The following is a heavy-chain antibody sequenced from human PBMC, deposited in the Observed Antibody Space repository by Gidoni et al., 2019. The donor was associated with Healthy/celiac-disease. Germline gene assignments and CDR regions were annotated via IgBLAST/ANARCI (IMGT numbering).Heavy chain of an antibody. CDR2: ISGSGGST. J-gene: IGHJ6*03. V-gene: IGHV3-23*01. CDR3: GKLLKLRFLYMDV. D-gene: IGHD3-3*01. CDR1: GFTFSSYA. Sequence: EVQLLESGGGLVQPGGSLRLSCAASGFTFSSYAMSWVRQAPGKGLEWVSAISGSGGSTYYADSVKGRFTISRDNSKNTLYLQMNSLRAEDTAVYYCGKLLKLRFLYMDVWGKGTTVTVSS.